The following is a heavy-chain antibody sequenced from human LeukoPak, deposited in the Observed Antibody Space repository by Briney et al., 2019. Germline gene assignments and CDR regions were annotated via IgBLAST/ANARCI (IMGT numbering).Heavy chain of an antibody. CDR1: GFTFSSYS. D-gene: IGHD3-3*01. CDR3: ARAPYDFWSGPYYYMDV. Sequence: PGGSLRLSCAASGFTFSSYSMNWVRQAPGKGLEWVSSISSSSSYIYYADSVKGRFTISRDNAKNSLYLQMNSLRAEDTAVYYCARAPYDFWSGPYYYMDVWGKGTTVTVSS. J-gene: IGHJ6*03. V-gene: IGHV3-21*01. CDR2: ISSSSSYI.